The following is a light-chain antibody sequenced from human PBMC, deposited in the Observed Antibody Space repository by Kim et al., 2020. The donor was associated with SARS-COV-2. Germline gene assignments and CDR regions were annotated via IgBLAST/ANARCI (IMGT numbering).Light chain of an antibody. V-gene: IGKV2-28*01. CDR1: QSLLHSNGYNY. Sequence: GEPASISCRSSQSLLHSNGYNYLDWYLQKPGQSPQLLIYLGSNRASGVPDRFSGSGSGTDFTLKISRVEAEDVGVYYCMQALQTPTFGGGTKLEI. CDR2: LGS. CDR3: MQALQTPT. J-gene: IGKJ4*01.